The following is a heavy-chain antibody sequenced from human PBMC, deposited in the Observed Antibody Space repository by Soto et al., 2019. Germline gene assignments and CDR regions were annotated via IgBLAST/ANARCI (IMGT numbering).Heavy chain of an antibody. CDR2: TYYRSKWYN. V-gene: IGHV6-1*01. Sequence: SQTLSLTCAISGDSVSSNSAAWNWIRQSPSRGLEWLGRTYYRSKWYNDYALSVKSRITINPDTSKNQFSLQLNSVTPEDTAVYYCARDPSIAALDYYYGMDVWGQGTTVTVSS. J-gene: IGHJ6*02. CDR1: GDSVSSNSAA. CDR3: ARDPSIAALDYYYGMDV. D-gene: IGHD6-6*01.